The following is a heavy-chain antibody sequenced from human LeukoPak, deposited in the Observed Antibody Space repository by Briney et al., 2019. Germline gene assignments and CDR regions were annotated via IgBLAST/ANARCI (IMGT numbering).Heavy chain of an antibody. CDR1: GFIFSSYA. Sequence: GSLRLSCAASGFIFSSYAMSWVRQAPGKGLEWVSGISDSGGSTYHADSVKGRFTISRDNSKNTLYLHMNSLRAEDTAVYYCAVTIFGVVQGVFDYWGQGTLVTVSS. D-gene: IGHD3-3*01. J-gene: IGHJ4*02. CDR3: AVTIFGVVQGVFDY. V-gene: IGHV3-23*01. CDR2: ISDSGGST.